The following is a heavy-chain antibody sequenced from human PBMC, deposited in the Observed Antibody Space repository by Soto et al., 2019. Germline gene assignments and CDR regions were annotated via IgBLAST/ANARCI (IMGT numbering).Heavy chain of an antibody. CDR2: INPNDGKA. CDR1: GGTFSSYT. D-gene: IGHD4-17*01. Sequence: SVKVSCKASGGTFSSYTISWVRQAPGQGLEWMGRINPNDGKANYAQKFQGRVTMTEDTSTDTAYMELSSLRSEDTAVYYCATEGRTTVTNLYYYGMDVWGQGTTVTVSS. J-gene: IGHJ6*02. CDR3: ATEGRTTVTNLYYYGMDV. V-gene: IGHV1-69*08.